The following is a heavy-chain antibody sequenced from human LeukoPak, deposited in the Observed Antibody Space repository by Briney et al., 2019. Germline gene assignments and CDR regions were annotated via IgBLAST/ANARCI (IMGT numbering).Heavy chain of an antibody. V-gene: IGHV4-59*01. Sequence: SETLSLTCAVYGGSFSGYYWSWIRQPPGKGLEWIGYIYYSGSTNYNPSLKSRVTISVDTSKNQFSLKLSSVTAADTAVYYCARAGGNRNYYYYMDVWGKGTTVTVSS. CDR2: IYYSGST. CDR1: GGSFSGYY. D-gene: IGHD4-23*01. J-gene: IGHJ6*03. CDR3: ARAGGNRNYYYYMDV.